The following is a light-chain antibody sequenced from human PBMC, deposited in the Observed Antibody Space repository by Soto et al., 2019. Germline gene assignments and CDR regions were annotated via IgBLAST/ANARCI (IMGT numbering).Light chain of an antibody. CDR1: SSDVGGYNY. J-gene: IGLJ2*01. V-gene: IGLV2-14*01. CDR3: SSYTSSSTRVV. Sequence: QSALTQPASVSGAPGQSITISCTGTSSDVGGYNYVSLYQQHPGKAPKLMIYGVSNRPSVVSNRFSGSKSGNTASLTISGLQAEDEADYYCSSYTSSSTRVVFGGGTKLTVL. CDR2: GVS.